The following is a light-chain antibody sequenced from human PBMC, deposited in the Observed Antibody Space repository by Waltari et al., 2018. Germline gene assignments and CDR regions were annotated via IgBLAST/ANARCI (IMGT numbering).Light chain of an antibody. V-gene: IGKV3-20*01. CDR1: QSVGST. CDR3: QQYVGLPAT. J-gene: IGKJ1*01. CDR2: GAS. Sequence: EIVLPSPPSLLSLSPGESATLSCRASQSVGSTLAWYQQKPGQAPRLLIYGASTRATGIPDRFSGGGSGTDFSLTISRLEPEDFAVYYCQQYVGLPATFGQGTKVEIK.